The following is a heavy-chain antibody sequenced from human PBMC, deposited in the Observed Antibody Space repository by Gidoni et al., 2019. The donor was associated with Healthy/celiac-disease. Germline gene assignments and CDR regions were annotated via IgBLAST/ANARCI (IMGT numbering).Heavy chain of an antibody. V-gene: IGHV4-34*01. CDR2: INHSGST. CDR1: GGSFSGYY. Sequence: QVQLQQWGAGLLKPSETLSLTCAVYGGSFSGYYWSWIRQPPGKGLEWIGEINHSGSTNYNPSLKSRVTISVDTSKNQFSLKLSSVTAADTAVYYCARVHRAAGVYYYYGMDVWGQGTTVTVSS. J-gene: IGHJ6*02. D-gene: IGHD3-10*01. CDR3: ARVHRAAGVYYYYGMDV.